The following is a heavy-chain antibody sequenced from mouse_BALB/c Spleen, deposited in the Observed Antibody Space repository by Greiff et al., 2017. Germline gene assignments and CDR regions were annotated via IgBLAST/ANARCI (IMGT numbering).Heavy chain of an antibody. CDR3: ARPYFDY. V-gene: IGHV1-7*01. CDR2: INPSTGYT. J-gene: IGHJ2*01. CDR1: GYTFTSYW. Sequence: QVQLQQSGAELAKPGASVKMSCKASGYTFTSYWMHLVKQRPGQGLEWIGYINPSTGYTEYNQKFKDKATLTADKSSSTAYMQLSSLTSEDSAVYYCARPYFDYWGQGTTLTVSS.